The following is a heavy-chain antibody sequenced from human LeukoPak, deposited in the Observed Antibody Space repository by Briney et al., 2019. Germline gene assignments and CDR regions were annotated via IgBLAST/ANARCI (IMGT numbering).Heavy chain of an antibody. J-gene: IGHJ4*02. CDR2: NYSGSTK. V-gene: IGHV3-53*01. CDR1: GFTVSRNY. Sequence: GGSLRLSCAASGFTVSRNYMSGVRDAPGEGLEWVSVNYSGSTKYYAVSVKGRFTISRDKTKNTLYLQINSVRGEDTAVYYCLPLGGGSCYRFDYWGQGTLVTVST. D-gene: IGHD2-15*01. CDR3: LPLGGGSCYRFDY.